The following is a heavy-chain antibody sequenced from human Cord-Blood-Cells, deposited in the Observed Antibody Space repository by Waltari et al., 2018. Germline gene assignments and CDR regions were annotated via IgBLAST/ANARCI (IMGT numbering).Heavy chain of an antibody. V-gene: IGHV1-46*01. CDR2: INPSGGST. D-gene: IGHD6-13*01. CDR3: ARLHPIAAAGRRGFDY. CDR1: GYTFTSYY. Sequence: QVQLVQSGAEVKKPGASVKVSCKASGYTFTSYYMHWVRQAPGQGIAWMGIINPSGGSTSYAQTFQGRVTMTRDTSTSTVYMELSSLRSEDTAVYYCARLHPIAAAGRRGFDYWGRGTLVTVSS. J-gene: IGHJ2*01.